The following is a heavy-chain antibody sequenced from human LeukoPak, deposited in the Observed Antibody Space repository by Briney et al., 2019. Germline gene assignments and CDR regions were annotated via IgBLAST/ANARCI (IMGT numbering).Heavy chain of an antibody. CDR1: GFTVSTNY. D-gene: IGHD5-12*01. V-gene: IGHV3-66*01. CDR3: ARYDYGRSGFDY. Sequence: PGGSLRLSCAASGFTVSTNYMTWVRQAPGKGLEWVSVIYSGGTTYYADSVKGRFSISRDNSKNTLYLQMNSRRAEDTAVYYCARYDYGRSGFDYWGQGNLVTVSS. CDR2: IYSGGTT. J-gene: IGHJ4*02.